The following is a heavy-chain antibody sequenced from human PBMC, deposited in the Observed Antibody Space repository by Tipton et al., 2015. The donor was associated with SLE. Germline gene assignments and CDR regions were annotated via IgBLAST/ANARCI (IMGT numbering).Heavy chain of an antibody. V-gene: IGHV4-34*01. J-gene: IGHJ6*03. CDR1: GGSFSGYY. CDR2: INHRGGT. CDR3: AGVYYYYYYMDV. Sequence: TLSLTCAVYGGSFSGYYWSWIRQSPGKGLEWIAEINHRGGTYYNPSLKSRVTISVDTSENQFSLRLSSVTAADTAVYYCAGVYYYYYYMDVWGKGTPVNVSS.